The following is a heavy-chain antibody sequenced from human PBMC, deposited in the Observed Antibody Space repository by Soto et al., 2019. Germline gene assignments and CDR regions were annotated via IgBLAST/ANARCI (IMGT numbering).Heavy chain of an antibody. Sequence: EVQLVESGGGLVQPGGSLRLSCAASGFTFSSYWMSWVRQAPGKGLEWVANIKQDGSEKYYVDSVKGRFTISRDNAKNSLYLQMNSRRAEDTAVYYCARVVVIADFDYWGQGTLVTVSS. D-gene: IGHD2-21*01. CDR2: IKQDGSEK. V-gene: IGHV3-7*01. CDR3: ARVVVIADFDY. J-gene: IGHJ4*02. CDR1: GFTFSSYW.